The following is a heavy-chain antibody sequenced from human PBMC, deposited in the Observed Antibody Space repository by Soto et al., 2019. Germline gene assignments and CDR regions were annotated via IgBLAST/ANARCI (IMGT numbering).Heavy chain of an antibody. V-gene: IGHV3-73*01. Sequence: SGGSLRLSCAASGFTFSGSAMHWVRQASGKGLEWVGRIRSKANSYATAYAASVKGRFTISRDDSKNTAYLQMNSLKTEDTAVYYCTSDRYYYDSSGYYYDAFDIWGQGTMVTVSS. CDR1: GFTFSGSA. D-gene: IGHD3-22*01. J-gene: IGHJ3*02. CDR2: IRSKANSYAT. CDR3: TSDRYYYDSSGYYYDAFDI.